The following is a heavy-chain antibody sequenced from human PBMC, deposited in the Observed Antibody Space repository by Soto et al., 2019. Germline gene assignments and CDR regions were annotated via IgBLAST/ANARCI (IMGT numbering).Heavy chain of an antibody. CDR2: ISYDGSNK. Sequence: GGSLRLSCAASGFTFSSYGMHWVRQAPGKGLEWVAVISYDGSNKYYADSVKGRFTISRDNSKNTLYLQMNSLRAEDTAVYYCAKDRKRAYDFWSGYHQENYYGMDVWGQGTTVTVSS. J-gene: IGHJ6*02. D-gene: IGHD3-3*01. CDR1: GFTFSSYG. CDR3: AKDRKRAYDFWSGYHQENYYGMDV. V-gene: IGHV3-30*18.